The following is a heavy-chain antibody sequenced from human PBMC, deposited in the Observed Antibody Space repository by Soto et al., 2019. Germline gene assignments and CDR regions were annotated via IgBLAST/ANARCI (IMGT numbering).Heavy chain of an antibody. D-gene: IGHD3-22*01. J-gene: IGHJ2*01. V-gene: IGHV4-30-2*01. CDR3: VRGVYDSSGYYSPVTYWFFDL. CDR1: GDSISSGGYS. CDR2: ISHSGNT. Sequence: QLQLQESGSGLVSPSQTLSLTCAVSGDSISSGGYSWNWIRQPPGKGLEWIGYISHSGNTYYNPSLHSRITMSADRSKNQFSRNLSSVTAADTAVYYCVRGVYDSSGYYSPVTYWFFDLWGRGTLVTVSS.